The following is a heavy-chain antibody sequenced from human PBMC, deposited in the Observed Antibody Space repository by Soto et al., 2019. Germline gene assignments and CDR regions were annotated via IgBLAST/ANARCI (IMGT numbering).Heavy chain of an antibody. CDR1: GFTFSSYG. J-gene: IGHJ6*02. CDR3: AKDREDGYNFGYYYGLDV. D-gene: IGHD5-12*01. Sequence: QVQLVESGGGVVQPGRSLRLSCAASGFTFSSYGMHLVRQAPGKGLEWVAVISYDGSNKYYADSVKGRFTISRDNSKNTLYLQMTSLRAEDTAVYYCAKDREDGYNFGYYYGLDVWGQGTTVTVSS. V-gene: IGHV3-30*18. CDR2: ISYDGSNK.